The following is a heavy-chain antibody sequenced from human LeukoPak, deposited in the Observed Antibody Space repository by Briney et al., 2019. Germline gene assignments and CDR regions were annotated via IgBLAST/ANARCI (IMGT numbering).Heavy chain of an antibody. CDR2: ISYDGSNK. Sequence: GRSLRLSCAASGFTFTAYLIHWVRQAPGKGLEWVAVISYDGSNKYYADSVKGRFTISRDNSKNTLYLQMNSLRAEDTAVYYCAKVPSSTSAYYYYGMDVWGQGTTVTVSS. D-gene: IGHD2-2*01. V-gene: IGHV3-30*18. CDR1: GFTFTAYL. CDR3: AKVPSSTSAYYYYGMDV. J-gene: IGHJ6*02.